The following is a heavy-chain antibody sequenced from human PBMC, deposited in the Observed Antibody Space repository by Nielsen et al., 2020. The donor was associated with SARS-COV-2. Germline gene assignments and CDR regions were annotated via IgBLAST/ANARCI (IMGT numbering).Heavy chain of an antibody. CDR1: GFTFSSYG. J-gene: IGHJ6*02. CDR2: ISYDGSNK. Sequence: GESLKISCAASGFTFSSYGMHWVRQAPGKGLEWVAVISYDGSNKYYADSVKGRFTISRDNSKNTLYLQMNSLRAEDTAVYYCASDSNSYNYYCYYGMDVWGQGTTVTVSS. V-gene: IGHV3-30*03. D-gene: IGHD2-2*01. CDR3: ASDSNSYNYYCYYGMDV.